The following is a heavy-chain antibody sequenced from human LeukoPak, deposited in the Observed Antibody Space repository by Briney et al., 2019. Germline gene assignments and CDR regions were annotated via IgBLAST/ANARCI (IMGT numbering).Heavy chain of an antibody. J-gene: IGHJ6*04. CDR3: ARLPLRDYVWGSYRPSSRDV. V-gene: IGHV4-34*01. CDR2: INHSGST. Sequence: NPSETLSLTCAVYGGSFSGYYWSWIRQPPGKGLEWIGEINHSGSTNYNPSLKSRVTISVDTSKNQFSLKLSSVTAADTAVYYCARLPLRDYVWGSYRPSSRDVWGKGTTVTISS. D-gene: IGHD3-16*02. CDR1: GGSFSGYY.